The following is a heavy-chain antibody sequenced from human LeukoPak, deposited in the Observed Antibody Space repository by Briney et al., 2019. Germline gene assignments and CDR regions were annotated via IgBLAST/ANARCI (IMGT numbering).Heavy chain of an antibody. Sequence: GGSLRLSCAASGFTFSDYEMYWVRQAPGKGLEWVSVIYSGGSTYYADSVKGRFTISRDNSKNTLYLQMNSLRAEDTAVYYCARGPGNYGDYVGYYGMDVWGQGTTVTVSS. CDR2: IYSGGST. CDR1: GFTFSDYE. D-gene: IGHD4-17*01. CDR3: ARGPGNYGDYVGYYGMDV. V-gene: IGHV3-66*02. J-gene: IGHJ6*02.